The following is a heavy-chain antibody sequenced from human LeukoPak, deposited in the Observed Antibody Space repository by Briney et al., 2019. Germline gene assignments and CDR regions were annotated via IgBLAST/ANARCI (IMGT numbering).Heavy chain of an antibody. Sequence: PGGSLRLSCAASGFTFSNYGMTWVRQAPGKGLEGVSGISDSGGSTKHAVSVKGRFTISRDNSKDTLYLQMNGLRAEDTAVYYCAKIGRRYDFWTGYYEEEVDYMDVWGKGTTVTVSS. CDR1: GFTFSNYG. V-gene: IGHV3-23*01. J-gene: IGHJ6*03. D-gene: IGHD3-3*01. CDR2: ISDSGGST. CDR3: AKIGRRYDFWTGYYEEEVDYMDV.